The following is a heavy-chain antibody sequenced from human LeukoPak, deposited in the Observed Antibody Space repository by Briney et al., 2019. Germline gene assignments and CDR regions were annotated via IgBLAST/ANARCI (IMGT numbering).Heavy chain of an antibody. CDR3: ARGPYSSAASYFDY. J-gene: IGHJ4*02. V-gene: IGHV3-33*05. CDR2: LSYDGTNT. CDR1: GFTFSSYS. Sequence: GGSLRLSCVASGFTFSSYSMQWVRQTPGKGLEWVGILSYDGTNTYYGESVKGRFTISRDNAKNSLYLQMNSLRAEDTAVYYCARGPYSSAASYFDYWGQGTLVTVSS. D-gene: IGHD6-25*01.